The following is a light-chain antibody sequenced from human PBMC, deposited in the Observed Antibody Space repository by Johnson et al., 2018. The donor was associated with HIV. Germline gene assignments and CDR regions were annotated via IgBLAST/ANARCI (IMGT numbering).Light chain of an antibody. CDR2: ENT. CDR3: ATWDRSLTAGGV. V-gene: IGLV1-51*02. J-gene: IGLJ1*01. CDR1: SSNIGNNY. Sequence: QSVLTQPPSVSAAPGQKVTISCSGSSSNIGNNYVSWYQQLPGTAPKLLIYENTKRPSGIPDRFSGSKSGTSATLGITGIHTGDEADYYCATWDRSLTAGGVFGTGTKVTVL.